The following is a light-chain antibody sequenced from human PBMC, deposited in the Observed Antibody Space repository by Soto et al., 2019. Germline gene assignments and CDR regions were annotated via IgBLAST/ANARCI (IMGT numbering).Light chain of an antibody. CDR1: QSISSY. Sequence: DIQMTQSPSSLSASVGDRVTITCRASQSISSYLNWYQQKPAKAPKLLIYAASSLQSGVPSRFSGSGSGTDFTLTISSLQPEDFGTYYCQHSYRSPLTFGGGTKVEIK. J-gene: IGKJ4*01. CDR2: AAS. V-gene: IGKV1-39*01. CDR3: QHSYRSPLT.